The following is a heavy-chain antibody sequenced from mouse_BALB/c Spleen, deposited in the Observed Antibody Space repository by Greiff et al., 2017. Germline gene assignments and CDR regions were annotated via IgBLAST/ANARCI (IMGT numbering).Heavy chain of an antibody. D-gene: IGHD1-1*01. J-gene: IGHJ1*01. CDR3: ARSRYYWYFDV. Sequence: VQLQQSGPELVKPGASVKMSCKASGYTFTSYYIHWVKQRPGQGLEWIGWIYPGDGSTKYNEKFKGKTTLTADKSSSTAYMLLSSLTSEDSAIYFCARSRYYWYFDVWGAGTTVTVSS. V-gene: IGHV1S56*01. CDR1: GYTFTSYY. CDR2: IYPGDGST.